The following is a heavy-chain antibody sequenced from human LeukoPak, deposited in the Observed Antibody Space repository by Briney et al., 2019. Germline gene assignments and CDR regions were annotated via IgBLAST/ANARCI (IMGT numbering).Heavy chain of an antibody. CDR1: GGSISSGDYY. CDR2: IYYSGST. Sequence: PSQTLSLTCTVSGGSISSGDYYWSWIRQPPGKGLEWIGYIYYSGSTYYNPSLKSRVTISVDTSKNQFFLKLSSVTAADTAVYYCARTRRDGYNPVDYWGQGTLVTVSS. J-gene: IGHJ4*02. D-gene: IGHD5-24*01. CDR3: ARTRRDGYNPVDY. V-gene: IGHV4-30-4*08.